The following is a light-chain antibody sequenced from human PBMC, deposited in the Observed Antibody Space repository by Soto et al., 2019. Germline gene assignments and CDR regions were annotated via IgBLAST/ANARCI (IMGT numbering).Light chain of an antibody. V-gene: IGLV1-40*01. CDR2: VNN. J-gene: IGLJ3*02. CDR3: QSYDTSLSGWV. Sequence: QAVVTQPPSVSGAPGQRVTISCTGSSSNIGAGYDVHWYQQIPGSAPKLLIYVNNNRPSGVPDRFSGSKSGTSASLAITGLQAEDEADYYCQSYDTSLSGWVFGGGTKLTVL. CDR1: SSNIGAGYD.